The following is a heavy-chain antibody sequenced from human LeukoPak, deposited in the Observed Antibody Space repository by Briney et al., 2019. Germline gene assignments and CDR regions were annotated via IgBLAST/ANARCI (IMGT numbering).Heavy chain of an antibody. Sequence: GSSVKVSCKASGGTFSSYTISWVRQAPGQGLEWMGRIIPILGIANYAQKFQSRVTITADKSTSTAYMELSSLRSEDTAVYYCARSIDYYDSSGSQGQIDYWGQGTLVTVSS. D-gene: IGHD3-22*01. CDR2: IIPILGIA. J-gene: IGHJ4*02. CDR1: GGTFSSYT. CDR3: ARSIDYYDSSGSQGQIDY. V-gene: IGHV1-69*02.